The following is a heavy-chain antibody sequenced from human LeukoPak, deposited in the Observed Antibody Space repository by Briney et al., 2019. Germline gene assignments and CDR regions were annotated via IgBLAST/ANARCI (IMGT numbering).Heavy chain of an antibody. Sequence: PGGSLRLSCAASGFTFSSYAMSWVRQAPGKGLEWVSAISGSGGSTYYADSVKGRFTISRDNAKNSLYLQMNSLRDEDTAVYYCARDPSVAATGWGRWFDHWGLGTLVTVSS. D-gene: IGHD6-13*01. CDR2: ISGSGGST. CDR3: ARDPSVAATGWGRWFDH. CDR1: GFTFSSYA. J-gene: IGHJ5*02. V-gene: IGHV3-23*01.